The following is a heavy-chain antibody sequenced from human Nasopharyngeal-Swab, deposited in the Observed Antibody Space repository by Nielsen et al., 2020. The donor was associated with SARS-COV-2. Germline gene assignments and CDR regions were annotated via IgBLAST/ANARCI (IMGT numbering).Heavy chain of an antibody. D-gene: IGHD3-10*01. J-gene: IGHJ6*02. V-gene: IGHV1-2*06. CDR2: INPSSGDT. Sequence: ASVKVSCKASGYTFTGYWLYWVRQAPGQGLEWMGRINPSSGDTKYAQKFQGRVIMPRDTSISTVYMELSRLTSDDTAVYYCARGSYYSYGMDVWGQGTTVTVSS. CDR3: ARGSYYSYGMDV. CDR1: GYTFTGYW.